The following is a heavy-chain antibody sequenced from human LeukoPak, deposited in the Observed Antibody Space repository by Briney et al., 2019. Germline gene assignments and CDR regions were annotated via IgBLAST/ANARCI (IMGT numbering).Heavy chain of an antibody. CDR1: GYTFTSYA. Sequence: ASVKVSCKASGYTFTSYAMNWVRQAPGQGLEWMGWINTNTGNPTYAQGFTGRFVFSLDTSVSTAYLQISSLKAEDTAVYYCARDSWEGIATAGTNSPPYYFDYWGQGTLVTVSS. D-gene: IGHD6-13*01. CDR3: ARDSWEGIATAGTNSPPYYFDY. V-gene: IGHV7-4-1*02. CDR2: INTNTGNP. J-gene: IGHJ4*02.